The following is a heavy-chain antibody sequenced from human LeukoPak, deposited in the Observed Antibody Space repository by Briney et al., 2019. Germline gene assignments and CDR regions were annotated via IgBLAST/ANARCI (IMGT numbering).Heavy chain of an antibody. D-gene: IGHD3-9*01. CDR3: ARVKGDYDILTGLFDY. Sequence: GGSLRLSCTVSGFTFSSYGMSWVRQAPGKGLEWVSGISGSGDNTFYADSVKGRFTISRDNAKNSLYLQMNSLRAEDTAVYYCARVKGDYDILTGLFDYWGQGTLVTVSS. J-gene: IGHJ4*02. V-gene: IGHV3-23*01. CDR2: ISGSGDNT. CDR1: GFTFSSYG.